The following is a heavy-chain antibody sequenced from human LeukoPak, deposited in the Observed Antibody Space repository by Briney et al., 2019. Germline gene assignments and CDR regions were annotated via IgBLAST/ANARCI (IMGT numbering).Heavy chain of an antibody. J-gene: IGHJ4*02. CDR1: GYTFTSYA. CDR3: ARDRAMDRLLDY. CDR2: INPNSGGT. D-gene: IGHD5-18*01. V-gene: IGHV1-2*02. Sequence: GASVKVSCNASGYTFTSYAMHWVRQAPGQRLEWMGWINPNSGGTNYAQKFQGRVTMTRDTSISTAYMELSRLRSDDTAVYYCARDRAMDRLLDYWGQGTLVTVSS.